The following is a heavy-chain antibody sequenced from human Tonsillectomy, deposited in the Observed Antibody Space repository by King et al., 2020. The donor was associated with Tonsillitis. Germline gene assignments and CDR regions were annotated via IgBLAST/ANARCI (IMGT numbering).Heavy chain of an antibody. CDR3: AGHDDRRKELYAFDY. J-gene: IGHJ4*02. V-gene: IGHV4-39*07. CDR1: GGSLSSSYY. Sequence: QLQESGPGLVKPSETLSLTCTVSGGSLSSSYYWGWIRQPPGKGLEWIGSIYYGGTTYYNPSLESRLTIAIDTSNKQFSLKLYSVTAADTAVYYCAGHDDRRKELYAFDYWGQGAPVTVSS. D-gene: IGHD3-10*01. CDR2: IYYGGTT.